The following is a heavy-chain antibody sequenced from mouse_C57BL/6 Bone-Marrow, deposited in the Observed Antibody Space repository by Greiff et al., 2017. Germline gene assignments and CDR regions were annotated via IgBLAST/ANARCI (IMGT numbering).Heavy chain of an antibody. D-gene: IGHD2-3*01. J-gene: IGHJ4*01. CDR2: IWSGGST. Sequence: VQLQESGPGLVQPSQSLSITCTVSGFSLTSYGVHWVRQSPGKGLEWLGVIWSGGSTAYNAAFISRLSISKDNSKSQVFFKMNSLQADDTAIYYCARKSGWLLPHAMDYWGQGTSVTVSS. CDR1: GFSLTSYG. CDR3: ARKSGWLLPHAMDY. V-gene: IGHV2-2*01.